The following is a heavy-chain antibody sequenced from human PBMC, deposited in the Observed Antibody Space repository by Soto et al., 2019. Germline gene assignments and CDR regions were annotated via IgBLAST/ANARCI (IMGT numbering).Heavy chain of an antibody. V-gene: IGHV3-74*01. Sequence: EVRLVESGGGLVQPGGSLRLSCAASGFTFSKYWTHWVRQVPGKGLVWVSRINSDGSSTSYADSVRGRFTISRDNAKKTLYLQLNRLRVDDTAVYDCARGEASGKRGPQYYYGMDVWGQGTTVIVS. J-gene: IGHJ6*02. CDR1: GFTFSKYW. CDR2: INSDGSST. CDR3: ARGEASGKRGPQYYYGMDV. D-gene: IGHD3-10*01.